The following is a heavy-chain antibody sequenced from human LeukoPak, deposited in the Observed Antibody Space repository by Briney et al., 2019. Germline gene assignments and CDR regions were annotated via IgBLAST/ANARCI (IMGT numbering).Heavy chain of an antibody. Sequence: GGSLRLSCAASGFTFSSYAMSWVRQAPGKGLEWVSAISGSGGSTYYADSVKGRFTISRDNSKNTLYLQVNSLRAEDTALYYCAKSRDGSGYYYVQPNFDFWGQGTLVTVSS. V-gene: IGHV3-23*01. D-gene: IGHD3-22*01. CDR3: AKSRDGSGYYYVQPNFDF. J-gene: IGHJ4*02. CDR1: GFTFSSYA. CDR2: ISGSGGST.